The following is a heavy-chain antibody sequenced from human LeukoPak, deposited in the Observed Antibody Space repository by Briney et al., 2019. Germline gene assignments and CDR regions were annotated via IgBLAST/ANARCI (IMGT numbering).Heavy chain of an antibody. Sequence: GGALRLSCAASGFTFSDYYRTWVRQAPGKGLEWLSYITNRGDTVFYADSVKGRFTVSRDNAKRSLYLQMNSLRAEHTAVYYCARDLGYGGGRLPDPFDYWGQGTLVTVSS. J-gene: IGHJ4*02. CDR1: GFTFSDYY. D-gene: IGHD2-15*01. V-gene: IGHV3-11*04. CDR3: ARDLGYGGGRLPDPFDY. CDR2: ITNRGDTV.